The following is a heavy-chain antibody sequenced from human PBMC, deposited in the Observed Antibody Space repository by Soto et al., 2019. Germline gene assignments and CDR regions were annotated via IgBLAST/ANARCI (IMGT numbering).Heavy chain of an antibody. CDR2: IYPGDSDT. CDR1: GYSFTSYW. Sequence: PGESLKISCKGSGYSFTSYWIGWVRQMPGKGLEWMGIIYPGDSDTRYSPSFQGQVTISADKSISTAYLQWSSLKASDTALYYCAKDFLQDWGQDYYYGMDVWGQGTTVTVSS. V-gene: IGHV5-51*01. D-gene: IGHD7-27*01. CDR3: AKDFLQDWGQDYYYGMDV. J-gene: IGHJ6*02.